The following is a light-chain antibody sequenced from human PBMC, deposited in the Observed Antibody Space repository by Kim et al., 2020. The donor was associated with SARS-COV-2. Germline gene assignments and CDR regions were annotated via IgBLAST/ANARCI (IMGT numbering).Light chain of an antibody. CDR3: QQLNSYPIT. CDR2: DAS. CDR1: QDIKSA. J-gene: IGKJ5*01. V-gene: IGKV1-13*02. Sequence: ASVGDRVTLTCRASQDIKSALAWNQQKPGKAPTLLIYDASNLESGVPSRFSGYGSGTDFTLTISSLQPEDFATYYCQQLNSYPITFGQGTRLEIK.